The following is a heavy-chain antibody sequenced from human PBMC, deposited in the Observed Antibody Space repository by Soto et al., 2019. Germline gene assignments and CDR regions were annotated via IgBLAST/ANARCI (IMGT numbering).Heavy chain of an antibody. CDR1: GYTFTSYD. V-gene: IGHV1-8*01. D-gene: IGHD6-6*01. CDR2: MNPNSGNT. CDR3: ARNMEYRGVYYYYYMDV. J-gene: IGHJ6*03. Sequence: ASVKVSCKASGYTFTSYDINWVRQATGQGLEWMGWMNPNSGNTGYAQKFQGRVTMNSNTSISTAYMELSSLRSEDTAVYYCARNMEYRGVYYYYYMDVWGKGTTVTVSS.